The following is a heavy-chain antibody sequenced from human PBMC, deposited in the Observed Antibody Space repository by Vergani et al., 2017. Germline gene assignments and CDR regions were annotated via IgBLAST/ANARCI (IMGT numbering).Heavy chain of an antibody. CDR3: AKDLHTDGSTSLILDY. CDR2: ISGSGGST. J-gene: IGHJ4*02. V-gene: IGHV3-23*04. Sequence: VQLVESGGGLVKPGGSLRLSCAASGFTFSDYYMSWIRQAPGKGLEWVSAISGSGGSTYYADSVKGRFTSSRDNSNNTVYVQMNSLRAEDTAVYYCAKDLHTDGSTSLILDYWGQGTLVTVSS. D-gene: IGHD2-2*01. CDR1: GFTFSDYY.